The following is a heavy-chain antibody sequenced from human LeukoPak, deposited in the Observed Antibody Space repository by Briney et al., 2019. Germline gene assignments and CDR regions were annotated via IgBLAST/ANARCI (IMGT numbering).Heavy chain of an antibody. CDR3: ASSPYGSGNYLDY. CDR2: ISYDGSNK. Sequence: GRSLRLSCAASGFTFSSYATHWVRQAPGKGLGWVAVISYDGSNKYYADSVKGRFTISRDNSKNTLYLQMNSLRAEDTAVYYCASSPYGSGNYLDYWGQGTLVTVSS. D-gene: IGHD3-10*01. J-gene: IGHJ4*02. CDR1: GFTFSSYA. V-gene: IGHV3-30-3*01.